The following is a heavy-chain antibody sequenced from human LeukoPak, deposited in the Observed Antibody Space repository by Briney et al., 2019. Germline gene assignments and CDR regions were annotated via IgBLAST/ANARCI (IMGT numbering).Heavy chain of an antibody. V-gene: IGHV3-66*01. CDR3: AIEVNAVTIF. D-gene: IGHD3-10*02. CDR1: GFTVNSHY. J-gene: IGHJ4*02. Sequence: GVSLRLSCAASGFTVNSHYMTWVRQAPGKGLEWVSVIYSGGSTFYADSVKGRFTISRDISKNTLSLQMNSLRAEDTALYYCAIEVNAVTIFGGQGTLVTVSS. CDR2: IYSGGST.